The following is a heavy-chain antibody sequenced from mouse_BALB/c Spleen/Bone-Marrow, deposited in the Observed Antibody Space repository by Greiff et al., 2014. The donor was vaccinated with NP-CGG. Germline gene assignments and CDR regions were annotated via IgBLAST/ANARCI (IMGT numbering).Heavy chain of an antibody. CDR1: GYTFTSYW. Sequence: VQLQQSGAELAKPGASVKTSCKASGYTFTSYWMHWVKQRPGQGLEWIGYINPSTGYTEYNQKFKDKATLTADKSSSTAYMQLSSLTSEDSAVYYCARHYRYDGSSWFAYWGQGTLVTVSA. CDR2: INPSTGYT. V-gene: IGHV1-7*01. CDR3: ARHYRYDGSSWFAY. D-gene: IGHD2-14*01. J-gene: IGHJ3*01.